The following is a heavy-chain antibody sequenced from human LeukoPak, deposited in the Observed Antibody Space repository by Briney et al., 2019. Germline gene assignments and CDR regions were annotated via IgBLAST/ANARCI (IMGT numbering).Heavy chain of an antibody. CDR2: IIPILGIA. V-gene: IGHV1-69*04. D-gene: IGHD4-23*01. Sequence: SVKVSCKASGGTFSSYAISWVRQAPGQGLEWMGRIIPILGIANYAQKFQGRVTITADKSTSTAYMELSSLRSEDTAVYYCARDPIMTTVVTPGYFDLWGRGTLVTVSS. J-gene: IGHJ2*01. CDR1: GGTFSSYA. CDR3: ARDPIMTTVVTPGYFDL.